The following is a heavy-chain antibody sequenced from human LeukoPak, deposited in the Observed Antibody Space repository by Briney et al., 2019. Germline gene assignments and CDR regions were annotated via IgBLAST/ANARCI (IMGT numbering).Heavy chain of an antibody. V-gene: IGHV4-59*01. D-gene: IGHD6-19*01. CDR3: EALAVAGTVDY. Sequence: SETLSLTCTVSGGSISSYYWSRIRQPPGKRLEWIGYIYYSGSTNYNPSLKSRVTISVDTSKNQFSLKLSSVTAADTAVYYCEALAVAGTVDYWGQGTLVTVSS. CDR2: IYYSGST. CDR1: GGSISSYY. J-gene: IGHJ4*02.